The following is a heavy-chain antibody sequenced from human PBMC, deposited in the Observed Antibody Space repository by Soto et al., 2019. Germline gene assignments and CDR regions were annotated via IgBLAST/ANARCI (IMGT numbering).Heavy chain of an antibody. V-gene: IGHV4-4*02. CDR1: EDSIGSSNW. Sequence: GNPEITSAVSEDSIGSSNWWSWVRQPPGKGLEWIGEIYHSGSTNYNPSLKSRVTISVDKSKNQFSLKLSSVTAADTAVYYCARDHKVSYCTNGVCYLAGYYYYGMDVWVQGSLV. D-gene: IGHD2-8*01. CDR3: ARDHKVSYCTNGVCYLAGYYYYGMDV. CDR2: IYHSGST. J-gene: IGHJ6*02.